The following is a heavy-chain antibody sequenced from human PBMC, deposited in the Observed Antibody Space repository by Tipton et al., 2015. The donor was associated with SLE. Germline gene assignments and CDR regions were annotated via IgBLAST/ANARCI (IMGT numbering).Heavy chain of an antibody. D-gene: IGHD3-3*01. Sequence: QSGAEVKKAGASVRVSCKASGYTFSNYYIHWVRQAPGQGLEWMGWINPNTGDTNFAQQFQGRVTMTRDTSISIGYMDLNRLRSDDTAVYYCARNDFWSDHGLDYWGQGTLVTVSS. CDR1: GYTFSNYY. V-gene: IGHV1-2*02. CDR3: ARNDFWSDHGLDY. CDR2: INPNTGDT. J-gene: IGHJ4*02.